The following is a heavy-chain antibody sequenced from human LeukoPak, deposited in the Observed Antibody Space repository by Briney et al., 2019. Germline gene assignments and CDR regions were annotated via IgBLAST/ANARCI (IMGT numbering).Heavy chain of an antibody. CDR2: TKDDGSQK. J-gene: IGHJ6*02. D-gene: IGHD2-2*01. CDR3: AKDIVVVPAAGMDV. CDR1: GFTLGSYW. V-gene: IGHV3-7*03. Sequence: GGSLRLSCAASGFTLGSYWMAWVRQAPGKELEWVATTKDDGSQKYYVDSVKGRFTISRDNAKNSLYLQMNSLRAEDTALYYCAKDIVVVPAAGMDVWGQGTTVTVSS.